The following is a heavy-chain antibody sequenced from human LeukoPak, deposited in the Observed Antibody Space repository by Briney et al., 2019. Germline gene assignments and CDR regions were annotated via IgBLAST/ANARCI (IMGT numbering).Heavy chain of an antibody. CDR2: IYYSGST. Sequence: SETLSLTCTVSGGSISSSSYYWGWIRQPPGKGLEWIGSIYYSGSTYYNPSLKSRVTISVDTSKNQFSLKLSSVTAADTAVYYCARHLGVTTHFDYWGQGTVVTVSS. D-gene: IGHD4-17*01. CDR1: GGSISSSSYY. J-gene: IGHJ4*02. V-gene: IGHV4-39*01. CDR3: ARHLGVTTHFDY.